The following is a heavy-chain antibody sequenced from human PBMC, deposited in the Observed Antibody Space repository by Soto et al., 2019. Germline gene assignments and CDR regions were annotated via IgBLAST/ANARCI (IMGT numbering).Heavy chain of an antibody. D-gene: IGHD3-9*01. Sequence: QVQLQESGPRLVKPSETLSLTCTVSDDFISSYYWNWIRQPAGKGLEWIGRVSTSGATNYKPSPESRVTMSVDTSKKQFSLKLTSVTAADTAVYFCARADYEILTGSYAMDVWGQGTTVTVSS. CDR2: VSTSGAT. V-gene: IGHV4-4*07. J-gene: IGHJ6*02. CDR1: DDFISSYY. CDR3: ARADYEILTGSYAMDV.